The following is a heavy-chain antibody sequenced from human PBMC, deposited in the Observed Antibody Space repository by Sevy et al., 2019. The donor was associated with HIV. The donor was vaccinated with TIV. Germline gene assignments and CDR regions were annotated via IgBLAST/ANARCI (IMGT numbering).Heavy chain of an antibody. CDR3: ARTGDSTGYYVWFDP. J-gene: IGHJ5*02. D-gene: IGHD3-22*01. CDR1: GFSFSSYS. V-gene: IGHV3-48*02. Sequence: GGSLRLSCAASGFSFSSYSLSWVRQAPGKGLEWISYISTSSKTMHYADSVKGRFTIPRDEAKNSLYLQMNSLRDEDMAVYYCARTGDSTGYYVWFDPWGQGTLVTVSS. CDR2: ISTSSKTM.